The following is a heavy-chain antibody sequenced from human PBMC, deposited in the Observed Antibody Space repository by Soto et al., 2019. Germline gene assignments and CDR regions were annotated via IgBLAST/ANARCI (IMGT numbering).Heavy chain of an antibody. CDR2: ISGSGGST. CDR3: AKDHPDPDYDFCRGYWPY. J-gene: IGHJ4*02. D-gene: IGHD3-3*01. Sequence: GSLRLSCAASGFTFSSYAMSWVRQAPGRGLEWVSAISGSGGSTYYADSVKGRFTISRDNSKNTLYLQMNSLRAEDTAVYYCAKDHPDPDYDFCRGYWPYWGQGTSVTVSS. CDR1: GFTFSSYA. V-gene: IGHV3-23*01.